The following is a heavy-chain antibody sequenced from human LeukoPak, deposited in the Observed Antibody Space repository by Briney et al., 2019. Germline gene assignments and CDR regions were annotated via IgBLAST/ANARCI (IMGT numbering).Heavy chain of an antibody. CDR1: GGSIGSYY. V-gene: IGHV4-59*01. CDR2: TYYSGTT. Sequence: SETLSLTCTVSGGSIGSYYWGWIRQPPGKGLEWIGYTYYSGTTNYNPSLKSRVTMSVDPSKNQFSLRLSSVTAADTAVYYCARGRGYCSNTSCYLLDYWGQGTLVTVSS. J-gene: IGHJ4*02. D-gene: IGHD2-2*01. CDR3: ARGRGYCSNTSCYLLDY.